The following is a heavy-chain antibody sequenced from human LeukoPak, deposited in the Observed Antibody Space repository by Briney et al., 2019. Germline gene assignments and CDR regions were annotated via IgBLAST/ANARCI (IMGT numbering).Heavy chain of an antibody. Sequence: PGESLRLSCAASGFTVSSNYMSWVRQAPGEGLEWVSVIYSGGSTSYADSVKGRFTISRDNSKNTLFLQMNSLRAEDTAVYYCARRPAGTHYYYGMDVWGQGTTVTVSS. D-gene: IGHD6-13*01. J-gene: IGHJ6*02. CDR2: IYSGGST. V-gene: IGHV3-53*01. CDR1: GFTVSSNY. CDR3: ARRPAGTHYYYGMDV.